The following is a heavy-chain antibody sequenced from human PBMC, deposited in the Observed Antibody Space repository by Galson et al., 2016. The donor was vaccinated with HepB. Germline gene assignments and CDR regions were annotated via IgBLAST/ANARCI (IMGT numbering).Heavy chain of an antibody. D-gene: IGHD3-22*01. CDR1: GFTFSTYW. J-gene: IGHJ6*03. CDR2: IKEDGSEK. V-gene: IGHV3-7*03. CDR3: AREELKTSYFDDSGYYYDHYCYYMDV. Sequence: SLRLSCAASGFTFSTYWMTWVRQAPGKGLEWVANIKEDGSEKYYVDSVKGRFTISRDNARSSLYLQMNSLRAEDTAVYYCAREELKTSYFDDSGYYYDHYCYYMDVWGKGTTVTVSS.